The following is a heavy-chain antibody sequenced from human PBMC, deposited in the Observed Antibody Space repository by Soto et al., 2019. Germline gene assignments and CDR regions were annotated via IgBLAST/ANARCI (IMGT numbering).Heavy chain of an antibody. Sequence: SETLSLTCGVSGGSISSGGYSWNWIRQPPGKGLEWIGYIYQSGSSYYNPSLKSRVTISIDRSKNQFSLKLSSVTAADTAMYYCARAHYYYGMDVWGQGTTVTVSS. CDR1: GGSISSGGYS. J-gene: IGHJ6*01. CDR2: IYQSGSS. V-gene: IGHV4-30-2*01. CDR3: ARAHYYYGMDV.